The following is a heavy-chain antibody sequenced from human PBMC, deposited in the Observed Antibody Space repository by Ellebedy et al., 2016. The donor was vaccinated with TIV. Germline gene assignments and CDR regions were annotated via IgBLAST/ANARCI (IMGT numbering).Heavy chain of an antibody. CDR3: ARDLGGPFDF. V-gene: IGHV1-46*04. CDR1: GYAFTTYY. Sequence: ASVKVSCKATGYAFTTYYMDWVRQAPGQGLDWMGIINPSGGSTTYAKNLQGRVTMTRDTSTGTVYMELSSLRSDDTAVYYCARDLGGPFDFWGQGTLVTVSS. CDR2: INPSGGST. J-gene: IGHJ4*02. D-gene: IGHD3-10*01.